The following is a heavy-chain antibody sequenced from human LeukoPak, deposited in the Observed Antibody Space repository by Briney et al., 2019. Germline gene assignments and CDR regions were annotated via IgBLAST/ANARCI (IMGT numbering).Heavy chain of an antibody. CDR1: GGSFSGYY. J-gene: IGHJ5*02. CDR2: INHSGST. CDR3: ARAASFIAAAGNWFDP. D-gene: IGHD6-13*01. Sequence: SETLSLTCAVYGGSFSGYYWSWIHQPPGKGLEWIGEINHSGSTNYNPSLKSRVTISVDTSKNQFSLKLSSVTAADTAVYYCARAASFIAAAGNWFDPWGQGTLVTVSS. V-gene: IGHV4-34*01.